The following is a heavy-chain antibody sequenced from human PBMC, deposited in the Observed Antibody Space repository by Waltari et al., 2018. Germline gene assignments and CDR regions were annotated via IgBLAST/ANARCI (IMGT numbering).Heavy chain of an antibody. Sequence: QVQLVQSGAEVKKPGASVKVSCKASGYNFTGYYMHWVRQAPGQGLEWMGWINPNSGGTNYAQKFQGRVTMTRDTSISTAYMELSRLRSDDTAVYYCARDREALLWFGEFWNWFDPWGQGTLVTVSS. J-gene: IGHJ5*02. CDR2: INPNSGGT. D-gene: IGHD3-10*01. V-gene: IGHV1-2*02. CDR3: ARDREALLWFGEFWNWFDP. CDR1: GYNFTGYY.